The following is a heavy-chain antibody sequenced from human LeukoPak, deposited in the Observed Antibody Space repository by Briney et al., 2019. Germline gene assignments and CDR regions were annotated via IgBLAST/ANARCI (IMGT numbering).Heavy chain of an antibody. CDR1: GGSISSYY. V-gene: IGHV4-59*01. J-gene: IGHJ6*02. Sequence: SETLSLTCTVSGGSISSYYWGWIRQPPGKGLEWIGYIYYSGSTNYNPSLKSRVTISVDTSKNQFSLKLSSVTAADTAVYYCARGSYYDFWSGLSNYYYYYGMDVWGQGTTVTVSS. D-gene: IGHD3-3*01. CDR3: ARGSYYDFWSGLSNYYYYYGMDV. CDR2: IYYSGST.